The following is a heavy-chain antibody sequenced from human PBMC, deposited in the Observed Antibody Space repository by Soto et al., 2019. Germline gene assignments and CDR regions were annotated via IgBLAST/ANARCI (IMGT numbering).Heavy chain of an antibody. J-gene: IGHJ5*01. CDR1: GYSISSAQY. CDR2: KNHSGSR. Sequence: SETLSLTCAVSGYSISSAQYWGWIRQPPGRGLEWIASKNHSGSRNYNPSLKSRVTMSVDTSKNQFSLKLRYVTAADTAVYFCAREGDYYYYLGNNWFDSWGQGTLVTVSS. D-gene: IGHD3-22*01. V-gene: IGHV4-38-2*02. CDR3: AREGDYYYYLGNNWFDS.